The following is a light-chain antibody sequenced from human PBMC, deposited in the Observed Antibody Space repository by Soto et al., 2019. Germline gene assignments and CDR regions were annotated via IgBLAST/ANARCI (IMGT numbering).Light chain of an antibody. CDR3: LQHHAWPWT. V-gene: IGKV3-15*01. Sequence: EIVMTQSPGNLSVFPGESVTLSCRASQSVNGYLDWFQHKPGQAPRLVLKRIFIRSIGVPARFSGSGSETEFTLTIIGLQSEGSGVYYCLQHHAWPWTFGQGTKVEIK. CDR1: QSVNGY. CDR2: RIF. J-gene: IGKJ1*01.